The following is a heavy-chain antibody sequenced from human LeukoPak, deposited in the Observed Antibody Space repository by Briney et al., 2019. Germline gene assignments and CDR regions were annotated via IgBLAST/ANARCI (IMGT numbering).Heavy chain of an antibody. CDR3: ARGVSSRWAAATDKNYYYMDV. Sequence: PSETLSLTCTVSGGSISSYYWSWIRQPPGKGLEWIGYIYYSGSTNYNPSLKSRVTISVDTSKNQFSLKLSSVTAADTAVYYCARGVSSRWAAATDKNYYYMDVWGRGTTVTVSS. J-gene: IGHJ6*03. V-gene: IGHV4-59*01. CDR2: IYYSGST. D-gene: IGHD2-15*01. CDR1: GGSISSYY.